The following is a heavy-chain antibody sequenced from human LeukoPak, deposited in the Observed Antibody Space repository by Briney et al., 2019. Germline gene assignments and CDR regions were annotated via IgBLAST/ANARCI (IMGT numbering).Heavy chain of an antibody. CDR3: AKDSVVPAANRWDFDY. D-gene: IGHD2-2*01. CDR1: GFTFSSYG. J-gene: IGHJ4*02. Sequence: GGSLRLSCVASGFTFSSYGMHWVRQAPGKGLEWVAFIRYDGSNKYYADSVKGRFTISRDNSKNTLYLQMNSLRAEDTAVYYCAKDSVVPAANRWDFDYWGQGTLVTVSS. V-gene: IGHV3-30*02. CDR2: IRYDGSNK.